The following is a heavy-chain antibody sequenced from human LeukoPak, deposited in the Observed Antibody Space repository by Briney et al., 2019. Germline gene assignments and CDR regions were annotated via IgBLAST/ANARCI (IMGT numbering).Heavy chain of an antibody. CDR1: GFTFNNHG. V-gene: IGHV3-21*01. D-gene: IGHD1-1*01. CDR3: AREDNLNAFDY. Sequence: PGGSLRLSCAASGFTFNNHGLNWVRQAPGKGLEWVSSITSRRTYIYNADSVKGRFTISRDNAKNAVYLQMNSLRAEDTAVYYCAREDNLNAFDYWGQGTLVTVSS. J-gene: IGHJ4*02. CDR2: ITSRRTYI.